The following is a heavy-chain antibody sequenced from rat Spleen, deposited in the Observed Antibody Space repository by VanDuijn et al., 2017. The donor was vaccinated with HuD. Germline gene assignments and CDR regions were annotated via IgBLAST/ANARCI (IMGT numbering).Heavy chain of an antibody. CDR2: VSYDGGSV. J-gene: IGHJ2*01. CDR3: STLDY. Sequence: EVQLVESGGGLVQPGRSMKLSCAASGFTFSNYDMAWVRQAPTKGLEWVAYVSYDGGSVYYRDSVRGRFTISRDKAKSTLYLQMDSLRSEDTATYYCSTLDYWGQGVMVTVSS. V-gene: IGHV5-20*01. CDR1: GFTFSNYD.